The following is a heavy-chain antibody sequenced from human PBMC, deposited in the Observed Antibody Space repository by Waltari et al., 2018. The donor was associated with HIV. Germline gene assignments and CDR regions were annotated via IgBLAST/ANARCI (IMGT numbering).Heavy chain of an antibody. J-gene: IGHJ6*02. V-gene: IGHV3-33*01. CDR1: GFTLSSYA. CDR2: IWYDGSEK. Sequence: QEHLVESGGGVVQPGTSLRLSCEASGFTLSSYAMHWVRQAPGKGLEWVAVIWYDGSEKYHAVSVKGRFTVSRDNAMNMVYLQMDSLRAEDTAVYYCARELQYQLLFYYYYGLDVWGQGTTVTVSS. CDR3: ARELQYQLLFYYYYGLDV. D-gene: IGHD2-2*01.